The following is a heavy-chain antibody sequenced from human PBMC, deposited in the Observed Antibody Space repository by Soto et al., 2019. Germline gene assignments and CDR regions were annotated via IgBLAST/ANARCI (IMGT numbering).Heavy chain of an antibody. CDR2: IYYNGNT. J-gene: IGHJ3*02. D-gene: IGHD6-19*01. CDR3: ARVAGCCPEDPFDI. Sequence: VQLQESGPGLVKSSETLTLTCSVSGDSVSSFYWSWIRQPPGKGLELIGYIYYNGNTNCHPALKRRVPLSADTSKNESSLKLSSVAAADAAVYYCARVAGCCPEDPFDIWGQGTMVTVSS. CDR1: GDSVSSFY. V-gene: IGHV4-59*02.